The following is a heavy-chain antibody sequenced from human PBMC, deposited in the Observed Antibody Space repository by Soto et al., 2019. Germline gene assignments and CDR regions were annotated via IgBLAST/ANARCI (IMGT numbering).Heavy chain of an antibody. CDR3: AKDSSVGYDILTGYYTAGNYFDY. D-gene: IGHD3-9*01. J-gene: IGHJ4*02. CDR2: ISGSGGST. V-gene: IGHV3-23*01. Sequence: GGSLRLSCAASGFTFSSYAMSWVRQAPGKGLEWVSAISGSGGSTYYADSVKGRFTISRDNSKNTLYLQMNSLRAEDTAVYYCAKDSSVGYDILTGYYTAGNYFDYWGQGTLVTVSS. CDR1: GFTFSSYA.